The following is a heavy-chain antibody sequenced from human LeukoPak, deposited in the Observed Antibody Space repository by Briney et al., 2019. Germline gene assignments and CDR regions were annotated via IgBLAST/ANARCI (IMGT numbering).Heavy chain of an antibody. CDR1: GGSISSGRYY. V-gene: IGHV4-61*02. D-gene: IGHD4-17*01. J-gene: IGHJ4*02. Sequence: SQTLSLTCTVSGGSISSGRYYWSWIRQPAGKGLECIGRIYTSGSTNYNPSLKSRVTISIDTSKNQFSLKLSSVTAADTAVYYCARAGYYGRSFDYWGQGTLVTVSS. CDR2: IYTSGST. CDR3: ARAGYYGRSFDY.